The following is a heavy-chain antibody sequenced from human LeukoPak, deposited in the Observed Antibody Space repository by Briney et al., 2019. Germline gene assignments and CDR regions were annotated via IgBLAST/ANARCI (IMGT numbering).Heavy chain of an antibody. CDR2: INHSGST. J-gene: IGHJ6*02. CDR1: GFTFSDYC. V-gene: IGHV4-34*01. Sequence: GSLRLSCAASGFTFSDYCMSWIRQARGKGLEWMGEINHSGSTNYNPSLKSRVTISVDTSKNQFSLKLSSVTAADTAVYYCARVKNYDILTGYYDYYYYYGMDVWGQGTTVTVSS. D-gene: IGHD3-9*01. CDR3: ARVKNYDILTGYYDYYYYYGMDV.